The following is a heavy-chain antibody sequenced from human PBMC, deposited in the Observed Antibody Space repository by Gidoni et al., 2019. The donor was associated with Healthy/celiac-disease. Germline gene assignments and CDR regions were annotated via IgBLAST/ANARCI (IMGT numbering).Heavy chain of an antibody. D-gene: IGHD6-19*01. CDR3: ARVAGRKFDP. Sequence: QVQLQESGPGLVKPSQTLSLPCPVSGGSISSGSYYWSWIRQPAGKGLEWIGRIYTSGSTNYNPSLKSRVTISVDTSKNQFSLKLSSVTAADTAVYYCARVAGRKFDPWGQGTLVTVSS. J-gene: IGHJ5*02. CDR2: IYTSGST. V-gene: IGHV4-61*02. CDR1: GGSISSGSYY.